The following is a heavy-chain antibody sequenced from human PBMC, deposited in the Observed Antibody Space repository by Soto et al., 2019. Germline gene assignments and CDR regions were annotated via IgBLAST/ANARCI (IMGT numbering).Heavy chain of an antibody. CDR2: IYHSGST. J-gene: IGHJ3*02. V-gene: IGHV4-30-2*01. CDR1: GGSISSGGYS. D-gene: IGHD3-22*01. Sequence: QLQLQESGSGLVKPSQTLSLTCAVSGGSISSGGYSWSWIRQPPGKGLERIGYIYHSGSTYYNPSLKSRVTISVDRSKNQFSLKLSSVTAADTAVYYCARGGSSSGYPFPFGIWGQGTMVTVSS. CDR3: ARGGSSSGYPFPFGI.